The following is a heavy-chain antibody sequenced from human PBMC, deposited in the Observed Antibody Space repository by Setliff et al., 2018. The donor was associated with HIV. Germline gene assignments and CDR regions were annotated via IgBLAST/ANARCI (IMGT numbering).Heavy chain of an antibody. Sequence: GGSLRLSCAASGFTFSDYAMSWVRQAPGKGLEWVSIISGSGDSTYYADSVKGRFTISRDNSKNTLYLQMNSLRAEDTAVYFCARTVGATKWGNYWGQGTLVTVSS. D-gene: IGHD1-26*01. J-gene: IGHJ4*02. V-gene: IGHV3-23*01. CDR3: ARTVGATKWGNY. CDR1: GFTFSDYA. CDR2: ISGSGDST.